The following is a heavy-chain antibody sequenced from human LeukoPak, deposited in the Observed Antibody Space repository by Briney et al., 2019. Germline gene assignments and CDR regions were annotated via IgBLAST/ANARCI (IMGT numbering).Heavy chain of an antibody. D-gene: IGHD3-16*01. CDR3: ASGGSLFQH. CDR2: IYYSGST. Sequence: PSETLSLTCTVSGGSISSSRYYWGWIRQPPGKGLEWIGSIYYSGSTYYNPSLKSRVTISVDTSKNQFSLKLSSVTAADTAVYYCASGGSLFQHWGQGTLVTVSS. V-gene: IGHV4-39*01. CDR1: GGSISSSRYY. J-gene: IGHJ1*01.